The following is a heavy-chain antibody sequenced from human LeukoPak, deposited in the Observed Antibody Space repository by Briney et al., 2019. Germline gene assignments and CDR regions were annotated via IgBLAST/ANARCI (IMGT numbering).Heavy chain of an antibody. CDR2: INHSGST. J-gene: IGHJ5*02. CDR1: GGSFSGYY. V-gene: IGHV4-34*01. Sequence: SETLSHTCAVYGGSFSGYYWSWIRQPPGKGLEWTGEINHSGSTNYNSSLKSRVTISVDTSKNQFSLKLSSVTAADTAVYYCARQRTTPGYRLSNWFDPWGQGTLVTVSS. CDR3: ARQRTTPGYRLSNWFDP. D-gene: IGHD2/OR15-2a*01.